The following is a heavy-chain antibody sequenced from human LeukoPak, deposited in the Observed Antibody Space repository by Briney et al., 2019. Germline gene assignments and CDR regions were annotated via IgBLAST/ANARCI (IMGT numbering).Heavy chain of an antibody. D-gene: IGHD1-26*01. CDR2: STGGST. Sequence: GGSLRLSCAASGFSFSGYAMSWVRQAPGKGLEWVSASTGGSTYYPDSVKGRFTVSRDNSKKTLYLQLNSLRAEDTAVYYCAKGALGAAYWYFDVWGRGTLVSVSS. V-gene: IGHV3-23*01. J-gene: IGHJ2*01. CDR1: GFSFSGYA. CDR3: AKGALGAAYWYFDV.